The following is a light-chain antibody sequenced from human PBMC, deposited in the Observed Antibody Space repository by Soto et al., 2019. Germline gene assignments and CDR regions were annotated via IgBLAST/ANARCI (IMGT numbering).Light chain of an antibody. CDR1: QSVSVN. CDR2: GVS. J-gene: IGKJ3*01. V-gene: IGKV3-15*01. Sequence: EIVMTQSPGTLSVSPGERATLSCRASQSVSVNLAWYQQKPGQAPRLLIYGVSTRATGIPARFSGSESGTECTLTISSLQSEDFAVYYCQQYNDWPVTFGPGTKVDIK. CDR3: QQYNDWPVT.